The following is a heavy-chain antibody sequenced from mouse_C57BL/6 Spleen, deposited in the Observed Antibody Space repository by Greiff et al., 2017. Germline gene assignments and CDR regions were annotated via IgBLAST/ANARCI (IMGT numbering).Heavy chain of an antibody. J-gene: IGHJ4*01. Sequence: EVQLVESGGDLVKPGGSLKLSCAASGFTFSSYGMSWVRQTPDKRLEWVATISSGGSYTYYPDSVKGRFTISRDNAKNTLYLQMSSLKSEDTAMYYCAKLGRDYYAMDYWGQGTSVTVSS. D-gene: IGHD4-1*01. CDR3: AKLGRDYYAMDY. CDR1: GFTFSSYG. CDR2: ISSGGSYT. V-gene: IGHV5-6*01.